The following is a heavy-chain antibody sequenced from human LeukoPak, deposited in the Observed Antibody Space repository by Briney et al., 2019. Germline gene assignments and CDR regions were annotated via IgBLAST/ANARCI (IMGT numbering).Heavy chain of an antibody. V-gene: IGHV3-48*03. Sequence: PRGSLRHSCAASGFTFGDYEMNWVRQAPGKGLEWVSYISSSGSTIYYADSVKGRFTISRDNAKNSLFLQMNSLRAEDTALYYCARDTLSALAFYWGQGTLVTVSS. D-gene: IGHD5-18*01. J-gene: IGHJ4*02. CDR2: ISSSGSTI. CDR3: ARDTLSALAFY. CDR1: GFTFGDYE.